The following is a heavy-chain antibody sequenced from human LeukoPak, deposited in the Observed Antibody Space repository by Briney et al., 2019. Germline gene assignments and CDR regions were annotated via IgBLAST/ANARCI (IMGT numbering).Heavy chain of an antibody. CDR3: ARCLWVRGVIEGPMAGYYYYYMDV. CDR2: IIPIFGTA. V-gene: IGHV1-69*05. CDR1: GGTFSSYA. Sequence: ASVKVSCKASGGTFSSYAISWVRQAPGQGLEWMGGIIPIFGTANYAQKFQGSVTITTDESTSTAYMELSSLRSEDTAVYYCARCLWVRGVIEGPMAGYYYYYMDVWGKGTTVTVSS. J-gene: IGHJ6*03. D-gene: IGHD3-10*01.